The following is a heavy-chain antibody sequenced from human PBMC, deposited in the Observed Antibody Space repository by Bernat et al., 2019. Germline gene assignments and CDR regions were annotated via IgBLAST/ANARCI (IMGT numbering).Heavy chain of an antibody. CDR3: ARINYDYIWGSYESPTQH. CDR2: INAGNGNT. CDR1: GYTFTSYA. Sequence: QVQLVQSGAEVKKPGASVKVSCKASGYTFTSYAMHWVRQAPGQRLEWMGWINAGNGNTKYSQKFQGRVTITRDTSASTAYMELSSLRSEDTAVYYCARINYDYIWGSYESPTQHWGQGTLVTVSS. J-gene: IGHJ1*01. D-gene: IGHD3-16*01. V-gene: IGHV1-3*01.